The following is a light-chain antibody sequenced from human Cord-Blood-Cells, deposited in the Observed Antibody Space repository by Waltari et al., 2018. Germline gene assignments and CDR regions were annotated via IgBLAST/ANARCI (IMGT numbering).Light chain of an antibody. V-gene: IGKV3-11*01. CDR2: DAS. Sequence: EIVLTQSPATLSLSPGERATLSCRASQSVSSYLAWYQQKPSQAPRLLIYDASNRATGIPARFSGSGSGTDFTLTISSLEPEDFAVYYCQQRSNWPRSFDQGTKLEIK. J-gene: IGKJ2*03. CDR1: QSVSSY. CDR3: QQRSNWPRS.